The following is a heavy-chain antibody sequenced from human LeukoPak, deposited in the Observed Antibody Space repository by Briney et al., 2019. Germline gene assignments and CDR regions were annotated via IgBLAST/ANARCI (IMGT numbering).Heavy chain of an antibody. CDR2: LTGSGTTT. D-gene: IGHD5-12*01. Sequence: GGSLRLSCAASGFTFSNYAMSWVRQAPGMGLEWVSILTGSGTTTFYADSVKGRFNISRDNSKNTLYLQMNSLRAEDTAVYFCAKTQGYSGYDSEFVKWGQGTLVSVSS. CDR1: GFTFSNYA. J-gene: IGHJ4*02. V-gene: IGHV3-23*01. CDR3: AKTQGYSGYDSEFVK.